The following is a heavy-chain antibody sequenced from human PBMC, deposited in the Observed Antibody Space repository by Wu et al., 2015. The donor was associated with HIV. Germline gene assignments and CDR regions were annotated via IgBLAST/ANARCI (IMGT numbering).Heavy chain of an antibody. J-gene: IGHJ3*02. Sequence: QVQLVQSGAEVKKPGASVKVSCKASGYTFTGYYMHWVRQAPGQGLEWMGWINPNSGGTNYAQKFQGRVTMTRDTSISTAYMELSRLRSDDTAVYYCARDSLYSSSWYPLDAFDIWGQGTMVTVSS. CDR3: ARDSLYSSSWYPLDAFDI. D-gene: IGHD6-13*01. CDR2: INPNSGGT. V-gene: IGHV1-2*02. CDR1: GYTFTGYY.